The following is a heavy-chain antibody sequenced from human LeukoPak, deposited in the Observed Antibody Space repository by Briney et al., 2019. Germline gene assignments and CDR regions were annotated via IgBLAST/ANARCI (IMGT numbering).Heavy chain of an antibody. CDR2: ITWDGGST. D-gene: IGHD3-10*01. Sequence: GGSLRLSCAASGFTFEDYTMHWVRQAPEKGLEWVSLITWDGGSTYYTDSVKGRFTVSRDNSKNSLYLQMNSLRTEDTALYYCVKELTVGGMDVWGRGTTVTVSS. CDR3: VKELTVGGMDV. V-gene: IGHV3-43*01. CDR1: GFTFEDYT. J-gene: IGHJ6*02.